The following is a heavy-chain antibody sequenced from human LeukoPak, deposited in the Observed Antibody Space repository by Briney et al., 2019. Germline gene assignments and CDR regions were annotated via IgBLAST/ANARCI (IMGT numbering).Heavy chain of an antibody. D-gene: IGHD2-8*01. J-gene: IGHJ6*03. CDR1: GFTFSSYS. CDR3: ARDIVLISSYYYYYMDV. V-gene: IGHV3-21*01. Sequence: GGSLRLSCAASGFTFSSYSMNWVRQAPGKGLEWVSSISSSSSYIYYADSVKGRFTISRDNAKNSLYLQMNSLRAEDTAVYYCARDIVLISSYYYYYMDVWGKGTTVTVSS. CDR2: ISSSSSYI.